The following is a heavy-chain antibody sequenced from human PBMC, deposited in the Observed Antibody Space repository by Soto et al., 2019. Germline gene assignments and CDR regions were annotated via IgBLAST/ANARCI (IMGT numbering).Heavy chain of an antibody. CDR1: GGTFSSYA. Sequence: SVKVSCEASGGTFSSYAIIWVRQAPGQGLEWMGGIIPIFGTANYAQKLQGRVTITAAESTSTGSMELRSLRSEETAVYYCARGPYSDLLTGSPYSYYYGMDVWGQRTTVTVSS. CDR3: ARGPYSDLLTGSPYSYYYGMDV. J-gene: IGHJ6*02. CDR2: IIPIFGTA. D-gene: IGHD3-9*01. V-gene: IGHV1-69*13.